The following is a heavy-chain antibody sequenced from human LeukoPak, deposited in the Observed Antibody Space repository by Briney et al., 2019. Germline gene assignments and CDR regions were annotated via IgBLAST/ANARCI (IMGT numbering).Heavy chain of an antibody. V-gene: IGHV4-4*02. CDR3: ARDRDDGLHYYDSSGYYYSLGAFDI. D-gene: IGHD3-22*01. J-gene: IGHJ3*02. Sequence: SGTLSLTCAVSGGSIGASINSPNWWSWVRQPPGKGLEWIGEIFHSGSTNYNPSLKSRVTMSVDKSKNQFSLHLTPVTAADTAVYYCARDRDDGLHYYDSSGYYYSLGAFDIWGQGTMVTVSS. CDR2: IFHSGST. CDR1: GGSIGASINSPNW.